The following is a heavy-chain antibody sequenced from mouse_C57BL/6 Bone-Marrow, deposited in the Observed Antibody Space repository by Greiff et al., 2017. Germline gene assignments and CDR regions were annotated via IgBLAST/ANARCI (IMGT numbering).Heavy chain of an antibody. V-gene: IGHV1-39*01. Sequence: EVQLKESGPELVKPGASVKISCKASGYSFTDYNMNWVKQSNGKSLEWIGVINPNYGTTSYNQKFKGKDTLTVDQSSSTAYMQLNSLTSEDSAVYYCARWAHYYGTDYFDYWGQGTTLTVSS. D-gene: IGHD1-1*01. CDR1: GYSFTDYN. CDR3: ARWAHYYGTDYFDY. CDR2: INPNYGTT. J-gene: IGHJ2*01.